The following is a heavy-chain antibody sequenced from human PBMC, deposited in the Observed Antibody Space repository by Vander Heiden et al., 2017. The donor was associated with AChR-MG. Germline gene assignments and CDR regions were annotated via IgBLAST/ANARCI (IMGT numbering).Heavy chain of an antibody. CDR2: VIPILGIA. J-gene: IGHJ5*02. D-gene: IGHD3-10*01. Sequence: QVQLVQCGAEVKKPGPSVKVSCQASGGSPSSYAIGGVRKAPGQGVEGMGRVIPILGIANGAQKFEGRVTITADKSTSTAYMELSSLRSEDTAMYYCARNVDAGEGSYYMDNGFDPWGQGTLVTVSS. V-gene: IGHV1-69*04. CDR3: ARNVDAGEGSYYMDNGFDP. CDR1: GGSPSSYA.